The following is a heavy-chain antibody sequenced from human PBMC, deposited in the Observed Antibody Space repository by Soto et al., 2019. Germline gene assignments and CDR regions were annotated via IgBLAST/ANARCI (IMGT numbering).Heavy chain of an antibody. V-gene: IGHV4-31*03. CDR1: GGSISSGGTGSY. CDR3: AIGHDAYKVRY. CDR2: IYYTGNT. D-gene: IGHD1-1*01. Sequence: QVQLQESGPGLVKPSQTLSLTCTVSGGSISSGGTGSYWTWIRQLPGKGLEWIGYIYYTGNTYYSPSIKSRPTISIDTSENQFSLKLTSVTAADTAVYFCAIGHDAYKVRYWGQGTLVTVSS. J-gene: IGHJ4*02.